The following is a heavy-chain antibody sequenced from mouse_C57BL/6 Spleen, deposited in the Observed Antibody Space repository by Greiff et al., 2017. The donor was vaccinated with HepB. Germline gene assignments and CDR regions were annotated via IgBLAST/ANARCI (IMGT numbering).Heavy chain of an antibody. V-gene: IGHV5-17*01. CDR1: GFTFSDYG. CDR2: ISSGSSTI. J-gene: IGHJ2*01. CDR3: ARDYYGSSHFDY. D-gene: IGHD1-1*01. Sequence: DVMLVESGGGLVKPGGSLKLSCAASGFTFSDYGMHWVRQAPEKGLEWVAYISSGSSTIYYEDTVKGRFTISRDNAKNTLFLQMTSLRSEDTAMYYCARDYYGSSHFDYWGQGTTLTVSS.